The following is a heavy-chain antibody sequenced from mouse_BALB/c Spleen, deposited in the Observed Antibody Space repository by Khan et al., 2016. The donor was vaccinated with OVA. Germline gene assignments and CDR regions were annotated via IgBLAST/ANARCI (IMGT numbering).Heavy chain of an antibody. Sequence: QVQLKESGPGLVAPSQSLSITCTVSGFSLTDYAVSWIRQPPGKDLEWLGVLWAGGSKYYNSALKSRLSISKDNSKSQVFLKMNSLQTDDTAMYYCAKDPPYYAMDYWGQGTSVTVSS. V-gene: IGHV2-6-5*01. J-gene: IGHJ4*01. CDR2: LWAGGSK. CDR3: AKDPPYYAMDY. CDR1: GFSLTDYA.